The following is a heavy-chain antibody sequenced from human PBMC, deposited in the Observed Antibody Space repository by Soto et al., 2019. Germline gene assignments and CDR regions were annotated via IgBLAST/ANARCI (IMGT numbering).Heavy chain of an antibody. D-gene: IGHD5-18*01. CDR1: GGTFSSYA. CDR3: ARDRVGSYGYHYYCGMDV. V-gene: IGHV1-69*01. CDR2: IIPTFGTA. J-gene: IGHJ6*02. Sequence: QVQLVQSGAEVKKPGSSVKVSCKASGGTFSSYAISWVRQAPGQGLEWMGGIIPTFGTANYAQKFQGRVTITADESTSTAYMELSTVRSEDTAVYYCARDRVGSYGYHYYCGMDVWGQGTTVTV.